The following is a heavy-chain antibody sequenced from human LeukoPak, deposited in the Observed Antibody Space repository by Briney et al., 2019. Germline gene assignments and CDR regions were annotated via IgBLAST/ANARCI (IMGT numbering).Heavy chain of an antibody. D-gene: IGHD1-26*01. J-gene: IGHJ4*02. CDR1: GYTLTGYY. Sequence: ASVKVSCKASGYTLTGYYMHWVRQASGQGLEWMGRINPNTGGTNYAQKFQGRVTMTRDTSISTAYLDLSSLRSDDTAVYYCARDSVLGAKWGQGTLVTVSS. CDR2: INPNTGGT. V-gene: IGHV1-2*06. CDR3: ARDSVLGAK.